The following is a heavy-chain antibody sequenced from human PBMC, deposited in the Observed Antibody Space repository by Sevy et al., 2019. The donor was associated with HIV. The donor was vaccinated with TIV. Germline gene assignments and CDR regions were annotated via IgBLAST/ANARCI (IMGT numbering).Heavy chain of an antibody. Sequence: GGSLRLSCAASGFTFSGSAMHWVRQASGKGLEWVGRIRSKANSYATAYAASVKGRFTISRDDSKNTAYLQMNSLKTEDTAVYYCTRHPDPPRSSFNYDFWGGYYIDYFDYWGQGTLVTVSS. V-gene: IGHV3-73*01. J-gene: IGHJ4*02. CDR3: TRHPDPPRSSFNYDFWGGYYIDYFDY. CDR1: GFTFSGSA. D-gene: IGHD3-3*01. CDR2: IRSKANSYAT.